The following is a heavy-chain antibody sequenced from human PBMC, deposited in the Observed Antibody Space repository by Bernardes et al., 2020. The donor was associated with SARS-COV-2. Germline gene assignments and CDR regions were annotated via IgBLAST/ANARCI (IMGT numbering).Heavy chain of an antibody. J-gene: IGHJ4*02. Sequence: GGSLRLSCAASGFSFRSYGMSWVRQAPGKGLEWVSETIWSGGSTCYADSVKGRFTISRDNSKSSLYLQMNSLRADDSAGYYCAKGDDDNWRGWFDCWGQRTLDTVSS. CDR2: TIWSGGST. CDR1: GFSFRSYG. CDR3: AKGDDDNWRGWFDC. D-gene: IGHD1-1*01. V-gene: IGHV3-23*01.